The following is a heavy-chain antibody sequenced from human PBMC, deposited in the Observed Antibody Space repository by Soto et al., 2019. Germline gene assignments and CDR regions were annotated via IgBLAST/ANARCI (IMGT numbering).Heavy chain of an antibody. CDR2: ISPNDEK. V-gene: IGHV2-26*01. J-gene: IGHJ4*02. CDR3: ARSESSGSWFRFDY. CDR1: GFSLSEARMG. D-gene: IGHD3-10*01. Sequence: QVTLRESGPVLVKPTETLTLTCSVSGFSLSEARMGVSWIRQPPGKALEWLAHISPNDEKSYRTSVKSRVTISKDTYKGQVVLTMTNMDPVDTATYHCARSESSGSWFRFDYWGQGILVTVSS.